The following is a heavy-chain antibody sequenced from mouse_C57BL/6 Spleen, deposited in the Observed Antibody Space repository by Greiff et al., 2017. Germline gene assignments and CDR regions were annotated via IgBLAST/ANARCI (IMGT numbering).Heavy chain of an antibody. CDR3: ARGDYGYPYAMDY. CDR2: INPSSGYT. J-gene: IGHJ4*01. Sequence: QVQLKESGAELAKPGASVKLSCKASGYTFTSYWMHWVKQRPGQGLEWIGYINPSSGYTKYNQKFKDKATLTADKSSSTAYMQLSSLTYEDSAVYYCARGDYGYPYAMDYWGQGTSVTVSS. V-gene: IGHV1-7*01. D-gene: IGHD2-2*01. CDR1: GYTFTSYW.